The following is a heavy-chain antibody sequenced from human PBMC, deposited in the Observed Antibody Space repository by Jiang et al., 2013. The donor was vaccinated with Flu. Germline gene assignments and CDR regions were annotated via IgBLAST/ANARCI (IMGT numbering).Heavy chain of an antibody. V-gene: IGHV3-48*01. CDR1: GFTFSSYS. Sequence: GLVQPGGSLRLSCAASGFTFSSYSMNWVRQAPGKGLEWVSFISDNSGAINYADSAKGRFTISRDNAKNSVYLQMSSLTAEDTAVYYCARDRGGSYSEIDYWGQGTLVTVSS. J-gene: IGHJ4*02. CDR3: ARDRGGSYSEIDY. D-gene: IGHD1-26*01. CDR2: ISDNSGAI.